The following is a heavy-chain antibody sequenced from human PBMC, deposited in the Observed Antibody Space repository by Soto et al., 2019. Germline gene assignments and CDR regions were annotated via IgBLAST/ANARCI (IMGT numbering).Heavy chain of an antibody. CDR1: GGSISSGGYY. Sequence: SETLSLTCTVSGGSISSGGYYWNWIRQHPGKGLEWIGYIYYGWNTQYNPSLKSRVTISADTSKNLFSLNLSSVTAADTAVYFCAKAPSTLVNPGDAFDIWGQGTMVTVSS. D-gene: IGHD2-2*01. CDR3: AKAPSTLVNPGDAFDI. V-gene: IGHV4-31*03. J-gene: IGHJ3*02. CDR2: IYYGWNT.